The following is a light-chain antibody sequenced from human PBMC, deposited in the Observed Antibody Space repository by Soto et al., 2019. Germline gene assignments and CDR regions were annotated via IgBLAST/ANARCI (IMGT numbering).Light chain of an antibody. V-gene: IGKV3-15*01. CDR1: QSVGHN. CDR2: ATS. Sequence: EIVVTQSPATLSVSPGERATLSCRASQSVGHNFAWYQQKPGQAPRLLIFATSTRATGVPARFSGSGSGTEFTLTISSLQSEDFAVYYCQQYGDWPLSFGGGAKVEIE. J-gene: IGKJ4*01. CDR3: QQYGDWPLS.